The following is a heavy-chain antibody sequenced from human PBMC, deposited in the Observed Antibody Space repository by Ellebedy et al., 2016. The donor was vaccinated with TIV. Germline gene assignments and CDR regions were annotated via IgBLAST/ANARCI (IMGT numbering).Heavy chain of an antibody. CDR2: IYPNSGGT. J-gene: IGHJ4*02. V-gene: IGHV1-2*02. D-gene: IGHD6-6*01. CDR3: ATLPYISTSSAY. CDR1: GYTFTAYH. Sequence: ASVKVSCKTSGYTFTAYHVHWVRQAPGQGLEWMGWIYPNSGGTTYAQKFQGRVTMTSYTSTSTVYMELSSLRSDDTAVYYCATLPYISTSSAYWGQGTLVTVSS.